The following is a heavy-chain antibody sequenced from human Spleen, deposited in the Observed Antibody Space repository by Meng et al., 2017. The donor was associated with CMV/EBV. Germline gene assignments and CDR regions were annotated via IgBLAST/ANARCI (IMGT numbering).Heavy chain of an antibody. CDR2: ISFSGST. CDR3: ARDNGSGTFFDY. D-gene: IGHD3-10*01. V-gene: IGHV4-30-4*08. J-gene: IGHJ4*02. CDR1: GASLSGSDFY. Sequence: SETLSLTCSVSGASLSGSDFYWCWIRQTPGKGLEWIAYISFSGSTYYNPSLKSRVSISADTSRSQFSLRLNSVTAADTAVYCCARDNGSGTFFDYWGQGSLVTVSS.